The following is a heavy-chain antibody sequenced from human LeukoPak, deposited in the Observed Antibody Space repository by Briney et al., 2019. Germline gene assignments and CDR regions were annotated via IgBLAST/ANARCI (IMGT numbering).Heavy chain of an antibody. CDR1: GYTLTELS. J-gene: IGHJ4*02. CDR2: FDPEDGET. Sequence: ASVKVSCKVSGYTLTELSMHWVRQAPGKGLEWMGGFDPEDGETIYAQKFQGRVTMTEDTSTDTAYMELSSLRSEDTAVYYCATRYYFASGSPYYFDYWGQGTLVTVSS. V-gene: IGHV1-24*01. CDR3: ATRYYFASGSPYYFDY. D-gene: IGHD3-10*01.